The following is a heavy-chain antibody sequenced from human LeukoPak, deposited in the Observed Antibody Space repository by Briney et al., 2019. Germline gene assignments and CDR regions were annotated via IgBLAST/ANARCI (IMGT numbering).Heavy chain of an antibody. CDR2: IYYSGST. Sequence: PSETLSLTCTVSGGSISSYYWSWIRQPPGKGLEWIGYIYYSGSTNYNPSLKSRVTISVDTSKNQFSLKLSSVTAADTAVYYCARDGRSGSYYPYFDYWGQGILVTVSS. CDR1: GGSISSYY. CDR3: ARDGRSGSYYPYFDY. D-gene: IGHD1-26*01. V-gene: IGHV4-59*01. J-gene: IGHJ4*02.